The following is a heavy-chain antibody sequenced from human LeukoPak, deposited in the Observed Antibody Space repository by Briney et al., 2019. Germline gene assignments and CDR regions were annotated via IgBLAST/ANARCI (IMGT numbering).Heavy chain of an antibody. Sequence: SETLSLTCAVYGGSFSGYYWSWIRQPPGKGLEWIREINHSGSTNYNPSLKSRVTISVDTSKNQFSLKLSSVTAADTAVYYCAREDGYLDYWGQGTLVTVSS. D-gene: IGHD2-15*01. V-gene: IGHV4-34*01. CDR2: INHSGST. J-gene: IGHJ4*02. CDR3: AREDGYLDY. CDR1: GGSFSGYY.